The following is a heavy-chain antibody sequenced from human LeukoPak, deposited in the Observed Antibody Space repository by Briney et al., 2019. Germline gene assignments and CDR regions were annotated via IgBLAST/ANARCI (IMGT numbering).Heavy chain of an antibody. Sequence: SVKVSCKASGGSFSTSGFSWVRQAPGQGLEWMGGVIPIYGTPSYAQKFQGRVTITTDESTSTAYMEQSSLRSEDTAVYYCARDHWGIVENGYDYFYYDMDVWGQGTTVTVSS. CDR1: GGSFSTSG. CDR3: ARDHWGIVENGYDYFYYDMDV. V-gene: IGHV1-69*05. J-gene: IGHJ6*02. CDR2: VIPIYGTP. D-gene: IGHD7-27*01.